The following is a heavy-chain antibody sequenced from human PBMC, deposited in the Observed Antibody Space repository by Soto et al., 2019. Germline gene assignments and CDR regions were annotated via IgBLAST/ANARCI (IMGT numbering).Heavy chain of an antibody. J-gene: IGHJ4*02. CDR3: ASLVATGY. CDR1: GFTLSSHA. Sequence: SGGSLRLSCAASGFTLSSHAMSWVRQAPGKGLEWVSAISGSGGSTYYADSVKGRFTISRDNSKNTLYLKMNSLRAEDADVYYCASLVATGYWGQGTLVTVSS. V-gene: IGHV3-23*01. D-gene: IGHD5-12*01. CDR2: ISGSGGST.